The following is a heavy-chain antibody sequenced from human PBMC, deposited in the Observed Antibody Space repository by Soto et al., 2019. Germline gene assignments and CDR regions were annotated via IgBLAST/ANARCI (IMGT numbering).Heavy chain of an antibody. Sequence: EVQLVESGGGLVQPGGSLRLSCAASGFTFSSYSMNWVRQAPGKGLEWVSYISSSSSTIYYADSVKGRFTISRDNAKNSLYLQMNSLRDEDTAVYYCTTDRNDILTGYYPTYGMDVWGQGTTVTVSS. CDR2: ISSSSSTI. CDR3: TTDRNDILTGYYPTYGMDV. J-gene: IGHJ6*02. D-gene: IGHD3-9*01. CDR1: GFTFSSYS. V-gene: IGHV3-48*02.